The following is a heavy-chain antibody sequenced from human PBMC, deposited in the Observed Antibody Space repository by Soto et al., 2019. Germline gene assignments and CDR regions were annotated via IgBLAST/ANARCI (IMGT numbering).Heavy chain of an antibody. J-gene: IGHJ4*02. CDR3: ARASRRGNTGYTLDY. D-gene: IGHD5-12*01. Sequence: GGSLRLSCAASGFTFSDYWTNWVRQAPGKGLEWVANIKRDGSEKYYVDSVKGRFTISRDNANNSLNLQMNILRVEDTAVYYCARASRRGNTGYTLDYWGQGTLVTVSS. CDR1: GFTFSDYW. V-gene: IGHV3-7*01. CDR2: IKRDGSEK.